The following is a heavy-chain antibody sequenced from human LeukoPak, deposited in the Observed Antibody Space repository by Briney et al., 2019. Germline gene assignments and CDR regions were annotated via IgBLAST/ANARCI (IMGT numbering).Heavy chain of an antibody. CDR1: GFTFSSYS. CDR3: AGGSGSYYTILNWFDP. D-gene: IGHD3-10*01. CDR2: ISSSSSYI. J-gene: IGHJ5*02. Sequence: PGGSLRLSCAASGFTFSSYSMNWVRQAPGRGLEWVSSISSSSSYIYYADSVKGRFTISRDNAKNSLYLQMNSLRAEDTAVYYCAGGSGSYYTILNWFDPWGLGTLVTVSS. V-gene: IGHV3-21*01.